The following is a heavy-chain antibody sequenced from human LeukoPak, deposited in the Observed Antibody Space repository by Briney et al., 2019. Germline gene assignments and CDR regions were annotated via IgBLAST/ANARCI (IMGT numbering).Heavy chain of an antibody. CDR1: GGSISSYY. Sequence: SETLSLTCTASGGSISSYYWSWIRQPPGKGLEWIGYIYCSGSTNYNPSLKSRVTISVDTSKNQFSLKLSSVTAADTAVYYCARLIDAFDIWGQGTMVTVSS. J-gene: IGHJ3*02. D-gene: IGHD3-22*01. CDR3: ARLIDAFDI. V-gene: IGHV4-59*08. CDR2: IYCSGST.